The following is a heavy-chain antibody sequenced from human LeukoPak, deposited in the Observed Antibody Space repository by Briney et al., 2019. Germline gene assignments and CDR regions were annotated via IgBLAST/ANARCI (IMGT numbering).Heavy chain of an antibody. Sequence: SETLSLTCTVSGGSISSYYWSWIRQPPGKGLEWIGYIYTSGSTNYNPSLKSRVTISVDTSKNQFSLKLSSVTAADTAVYYCARRRYCSGTSCDSPDAFDIWGQGTMVTVSS. CDR1: GGSISSYY. CDR2: IYTSGST. J-gene: IGHJ3*02. D-gene: IGHD2-2*01. V-gene: IGHV4-4*09. CDR3: ARRRYCSGTSCDSPDAFDI.